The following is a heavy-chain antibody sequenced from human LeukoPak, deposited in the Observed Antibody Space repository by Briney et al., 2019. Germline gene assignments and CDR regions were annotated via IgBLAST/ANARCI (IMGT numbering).Heavy chain of an antibody. CDR3: AGFLIGGGSPHYFDY. V-gene: IGHV1-18*01. CDR1: GYTFTSYG. CDR2: ISVYNGNT. Sequence: ASVMVSCTASGYTFTSYGTNWVRQAPGQGLEWMGWISVYNGNTNYAQKFQGRVIMTTDTLTTTAYMELMSLRSDDTAVYYCAGFLIGGGSPHYFDYWGQGTLVTVSS. D-gene: IGHD2-15*01. J-gene: IGHJ4*02.